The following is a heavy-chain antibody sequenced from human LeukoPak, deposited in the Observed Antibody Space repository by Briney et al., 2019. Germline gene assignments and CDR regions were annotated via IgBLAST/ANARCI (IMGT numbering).Heavy chain of an antibody. J-gene: IGHJ4*02. D-gene: IGHD3-16*01. V-gene: IGHV3-21*01. Sequence: PGGSLRLSCVGSGFDFIYYDINWVRQAPGKGLEWVSSISSRSSYIYFADSAKGRFTISRDNANGSVFLHMTSLRPEDTAVYYCARRGGMSSGRSFDHWGQGTLVTVSS. CDR3: ARRGGMSSGRSFDH. CDR1: GFDFIYYD. CDR2: ISSRSSYI.